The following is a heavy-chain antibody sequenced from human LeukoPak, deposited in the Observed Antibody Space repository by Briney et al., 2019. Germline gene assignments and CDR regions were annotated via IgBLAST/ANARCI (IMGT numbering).Heavy chain of an antibody. CDR2: INPSGGYT. V-gene: IGHV1-46*01. CDR3: ARDRVGDTYGYYNGMDV. CDR1: GYTFTSYY. Sequence: DSLKVSCKASGYTFTSYYMHCVRQAPGQGPEWMGIINPSGGYTTYAQKFQGRVTMTTDTSTSTVYMELSSLRSEDTAVYYCARDRVGDTYGYYNGMDVWGQGTTVTVSS. J-gene: IGHJ6*02. D-gene: IGHD3-10*01.